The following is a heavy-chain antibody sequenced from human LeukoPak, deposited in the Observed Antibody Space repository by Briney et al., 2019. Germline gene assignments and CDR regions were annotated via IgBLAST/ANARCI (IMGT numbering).Heavy chain of an antibody. D-gene: IGHD3-10*01. CDR2: XXXXXXXT. V-gene: IGHV3-11*05. CDR3: XRAAYYGSGPPSHYYGMDV. J-gene: IGHJ6*02. CDR1: GXXXXXXX. Sequence: PGGSLRLSCVAXGXXXXXXXXXXXXXAXXXXLXXVXXXXXXXXXTXXAXSVKXRFXISRXXAKNSLYLQMNSLRAEDTAVYYCXRAAYYGSGPPSHYYGMDVWGQGTTVTVSS.